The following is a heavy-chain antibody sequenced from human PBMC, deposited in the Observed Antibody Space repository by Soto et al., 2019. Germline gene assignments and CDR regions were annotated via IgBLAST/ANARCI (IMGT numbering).Heavy chain of an antibody. CDR2: ISGSGGNT. CDR1: GFVFSSFA. V-gene: IGHV3-23*01. Sequence: HPGGSLRLSCAASGFVFSSFAMSWVRQAPGKGLEWVSGISGSGGNTYYADSVKGRFTISRDNFKRTLYLQMNSLRAEDTAVYYCAKDSTYSNTWFYFDSWGQGTQVTVSS. D-gene: IGHD6-13*01. J-gene: IGHJ4*02. CDR3: AKDSTYSNTWFYFDS.